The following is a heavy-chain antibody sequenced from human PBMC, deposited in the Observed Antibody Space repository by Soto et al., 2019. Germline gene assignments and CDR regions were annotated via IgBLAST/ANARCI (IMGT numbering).Heavy chain of an antibody. D-gene: IGHD2-2*01. V-gene: IGHV3-30*18. Sequence: GGSLRLSCAASGFTFSTYDMHWVRQAPGKGLEWVAVTSYDRSRKFYADSVKGRFSISRDNSKNTVYLQMDSLRAADTAVYYCAKDSGQLPAYLDYWGQGTLVTVSS. J-gene: IGHJ4*02. CDR2: TSYDRSRK. CDR1: GFTFSTYD. CDR3: AKDSGQLPAYLDY.